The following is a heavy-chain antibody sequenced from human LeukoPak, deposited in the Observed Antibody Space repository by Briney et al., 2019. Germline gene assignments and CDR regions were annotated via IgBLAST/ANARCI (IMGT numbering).Heavy chain of an antibody. CDR3: ARPGSTSCYKCFQH. D-gene: IGHD2-2*02. J-gene: IGHJ1*01. CDR2: VYYTGRT. CDR1: DGSTTGYY. Sequence: PSETLSLTCSVSDGSTTGYYWSWIRQPPGKGLEWIAYVYYTGRTLYNPSLESRVTISVDTSKNQFSLKLSSVTAADAAVYYCARPGSTSCYKCFQHWGQGTLVTVSS. V-gene: IGHV4-59*12.